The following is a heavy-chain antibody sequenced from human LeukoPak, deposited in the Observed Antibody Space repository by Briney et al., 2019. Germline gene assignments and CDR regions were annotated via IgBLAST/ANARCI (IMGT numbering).Heavy chain of an antibody. Sequence: PGESLRLSCAASGFTFSSYWMHWVRQAPGKGLVWVSRINSDASSTSYADSVKGRFTISRDNAKNTLYLQMNSLRAEDTGVYYCAKDHYWSIDYWGRGTLVTVSS. CDR3: AKDHYWSIDY. J-gene: IGHJ4*02. CDR2: INSDASST. V-gene: IGHV3-74*01. D-gene: IGHD3-3*01. CDR1: GFTFSSYW.